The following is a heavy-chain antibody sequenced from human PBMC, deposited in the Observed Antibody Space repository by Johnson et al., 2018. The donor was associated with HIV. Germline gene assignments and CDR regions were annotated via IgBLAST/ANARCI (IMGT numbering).Heavy chain of an antibody. CDR1: GFVFSDSH. CDR3: ARGGTYNWSPDRIGNAFDI. Sequence: QVQLVESGGGLVKPGGSLRVSCLASGFVFSDSHMSWIRQAPGKGLEWISYISSGGSSIYYADSVRGRFTISRDNAKKSLFLQLSRLRAGDTGVYYCARGGTYNWSPDRIGNAFDIWGQGTMVTVSS. V-gene: IGHV3-11*04. J-gene: IGHJ3*02. D-gene: IGHD1-20*01. CDR2: ISSGGSSI.